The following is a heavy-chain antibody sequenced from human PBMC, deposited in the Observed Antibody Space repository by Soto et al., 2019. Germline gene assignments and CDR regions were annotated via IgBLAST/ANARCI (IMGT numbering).Heavy chain of an antibody. D-gene: IGHD3-10*01. CDR3: ARYRVEMATMVRYFDL. V-gene: IGHV1-69*12. CDR2: IIPIFGTA. CDR1: GGTFSSYA. J-gene: IGHJ2*01. Sequence: QVQLVQSGAEVKKPGSSVKVSCKASGGTFSSYAISWVRQAPGQGLEWMGGIIPIFGTANYAQKFQGRVTIAAGESTSTADMELSSLRSEDTAVYYCARYRVEMATMVRYFDLCGRGTLVTVSS.